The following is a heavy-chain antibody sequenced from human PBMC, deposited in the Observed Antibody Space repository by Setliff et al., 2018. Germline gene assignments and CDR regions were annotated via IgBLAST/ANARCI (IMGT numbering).Heavy chain of an antibody. D-gene: IGHD4-4*01. CDR3: ARASVVHAVTIGY. V-gene: IGHV4-39*01. Sequence: PSETLSLTCTVSGASISSTYYWGWVRQSPEKGLEWIGSIYYRGINFSNPSLRSRVTMSVDTSKNQLSLNLTSVTAADTAIYYCARASVVHAVTIGYWGQGTLVTVSS. J-gene: IGHJ4*02. CDR2: IYYRGIN. CDR1: GASISSTYY.